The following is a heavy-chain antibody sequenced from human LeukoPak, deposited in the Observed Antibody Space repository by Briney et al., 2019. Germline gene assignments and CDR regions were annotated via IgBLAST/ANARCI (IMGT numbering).Heavy chain of an antibody. J-gene: IGHJ4*02. CDR3: ARDALTGHSYGYLDY. V-gene: IGHV3-33*01. CDR1: GFTFSSYG. CDR2: LWHDGRNK. D-gene: IGHD5-18*01. Sequence: GGSLRLSCAASGFTFSSYGMHWVRQAPGKGLEWVAVLWHDGRNKYYADSVKGRFTIYRDSSNSTLYLQMNSLRAEDTAVYYCARDALTGHSYGYLDYWGQGTLVTVSS.